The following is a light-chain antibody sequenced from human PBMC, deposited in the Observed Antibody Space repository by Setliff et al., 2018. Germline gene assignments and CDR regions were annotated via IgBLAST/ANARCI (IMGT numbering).Light chain of an antibody. J-gene: IGLJ1*01. CDR2: GNT. Sequence: QSALTQPPSVSGAPGQRVTISCTGSSSNIGAGYDAHWYQQLPGTAPKLLMFGNTSRPSGVPDRFSGPKSGTSASLAITGLQAEDEADYFCQSYDRSLSAYVFGIGTKVTVL. V-gene: IGLV1-40*01. CDR3: QSYDRSLSAYV. CDR1: SSNIGAGYD.